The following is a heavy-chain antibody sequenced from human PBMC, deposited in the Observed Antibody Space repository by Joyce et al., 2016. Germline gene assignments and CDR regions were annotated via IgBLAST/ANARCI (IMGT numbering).Heavy chain of an antibody. D-gene: IGHD3-10*02. J-gene: IGHJ2*01. Sequence: QLQVQESGPGLVKPSETLSLTCTVSGGSISNSRLYWGWIRQPPGMGLEWIGSIENNENTNYNPSLKSRVTMSFDMAKNQFSLRLNSVTAADTAVYYCAKYESLTMSDVWVRGTLVIVSS. CDR1: GGSISNSRLY. CDR3: AKYESLTMSDV. V-gene: IGHV4-39*01. CDR2: IENNENT.